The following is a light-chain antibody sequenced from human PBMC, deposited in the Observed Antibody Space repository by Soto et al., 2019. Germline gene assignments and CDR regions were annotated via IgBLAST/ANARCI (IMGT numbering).Light chain of an antibody. V-gene: IGKV3-20*01. Sequence: EIVLTQSPGPLSLSPGERATLSCRASQSIGSSDLAWHQKKPGQAPRVLIYGASSRATGIPDRFSGSGSGTDFTLNISRLEPEDFAVYFCQQYGNPPPNAFGQGTKVEI. CDR1: QSIGSSD. CDR2: GAS. J-gene: IGKJ2*01. CDR3: QQYGNPPPNA.